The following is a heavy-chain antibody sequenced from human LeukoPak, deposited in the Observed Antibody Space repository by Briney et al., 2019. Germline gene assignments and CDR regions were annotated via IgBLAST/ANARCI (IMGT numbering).Heavy chain of an antibody. CDR3: AKVTSRLDDAFDI. CDR2: ISSSGGNT. J-gene: IGHJ3*02. V-gene: IGHV3-23*01. CDR1: GFTFISHG. D-gene: IGHD5-12*01. Sequence: GGTLRLSCAASGFTFISHGMSWVRQAPGKGLEWVSAISSSGGNTYYADSVKGRFTTSRDNSKNTLYLQMNSLRGEDTAVYYCAKVTSRLDDAFDIWGQGTMVTVSS.